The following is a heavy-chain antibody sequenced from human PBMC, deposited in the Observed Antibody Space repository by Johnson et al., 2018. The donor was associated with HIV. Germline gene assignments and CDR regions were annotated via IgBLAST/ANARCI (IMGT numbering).Heavy chain of an antibody. Sequence: QVQLVESGGGVVQPGRSLRLSCAASGFTFSSYGMHWVRQAPGKGLEWVAVISYDGSNKYYADYVKGRFTISRDNSKNTLYLQMNSLRAEDTAVYYCAKDLELSPGTARAVGGSLDIWGQGTMVTVSS. CDR3: AKDLELSPGTARAVGGSLDI. V-gene: IGHV3-30*18. CDR2: ISYDGSNK. CDR1: GFTFSSYG. D-gene: IGHD6-19*01. J-gene: IGHJ3*02.